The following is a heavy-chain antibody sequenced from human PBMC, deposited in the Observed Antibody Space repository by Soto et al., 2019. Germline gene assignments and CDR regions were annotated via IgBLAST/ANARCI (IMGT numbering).Heavy chain of an antibody. D-gene: IGHD3-9*01. CDR2: ISGTGGST. V-gene: IGHV3-23*01. Sequence: EVQLLESGGGLVQPGGSLRLSCAASEFTFSTYAMTWVRQAPGKGLEWVSSISGTGGSTNYADSVKGRFTISRDNSKKSLYLQMNSLRAEDTAGYYCARLDWGSLYAFDIWGQGTMVTVSS. CDR1: EFTFSTYA. CDR3: ARLDWGSLYAFDI. J-gene: IGHJ3*02.